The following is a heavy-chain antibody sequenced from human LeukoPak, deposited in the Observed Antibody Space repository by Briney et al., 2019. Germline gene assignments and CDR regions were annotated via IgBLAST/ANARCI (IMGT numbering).Heavy chain of an antibody. D-gene: IGHD3-10*01. CDR2: ISWNSGSI. V-gene: IGHV3-9*01. Sequence: GRSLRLSCAASGFTFEDYAMHWVRQAPGKGLEWVSGISWNSGSIGYADSVKGRFTISRDNAKDSLYLQMNSLRAEDTALYYCAKGFRSYPYYYYGMDVWGQGTTVTVSS. CDR1: GFTFEDYA. J-gene: IGHJ6*02. CDR3: AKGFRSYPYYYYGMDV.